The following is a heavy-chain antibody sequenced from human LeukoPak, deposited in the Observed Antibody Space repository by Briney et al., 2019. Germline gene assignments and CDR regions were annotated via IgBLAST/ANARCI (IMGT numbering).Heavy chain of an antibody. V-gene: IGHV4-34*01. CDR1: GGSFSGYY. CDR3: ARLNGQWLVRGGYYFDY. D-gene: IGHD6-19*01. J-gene: IGHJ4*02. Sequence: SETLFLTCAVYGGSFSGYYWSWIRQPPGKGLEWIGEINHSGSTNYNPSLKSRVTISVDTSKNQFSLKLSSVTAADTAVYYCARLNGQWLVRGGYYFDYWGQGTLVTVSS. CDR2: INHSGST.